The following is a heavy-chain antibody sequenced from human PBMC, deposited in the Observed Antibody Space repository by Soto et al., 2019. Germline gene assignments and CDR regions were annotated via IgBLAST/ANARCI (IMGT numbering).Heavy chain of an antibody. Sequence: GGPLRRCCAASGCSFSCYALSSFRQAPGKGLEWVSAIIGSGGSTYYADSVKGRFTISRDNSKNTLYLQMNSLRAEDTAVYYCAKDRGGGNSWGQGILVTVSS. CDR1: GCSFSCYA. CDR2: IIGSGGST. V-gene: IGHV3-23*01. D-gene: IGHD2-15*01. CDR3: AKDRGGGNS. J-gene: IGHJ4*02.